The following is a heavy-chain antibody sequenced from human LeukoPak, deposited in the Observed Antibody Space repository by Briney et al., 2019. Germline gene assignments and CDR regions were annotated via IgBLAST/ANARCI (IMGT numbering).Heavy chain of an antibody. V-gene: IGHV1-18*01. CDR3: ARESSSGWGDNYYYGMDV. D-gene: IGHD6-19*01. CDR2: ISAYTGNT. J-gene: IGHJ6*02. Sequence: ASVKVSCKASVYTFTSYAISWVRQAPGQGLEWMGWISAYTGNTNYAQNVQGRVTMTTDTSTTTAYVELRSLRSDDTGMYYCARESSSGWGDNYYYGMDVWGPGTTVTVS. CDR1: VYTFTSYA.